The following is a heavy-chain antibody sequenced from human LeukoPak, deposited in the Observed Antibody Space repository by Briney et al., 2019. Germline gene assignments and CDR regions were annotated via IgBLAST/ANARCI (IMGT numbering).Heavy chain of an antibody. D-gene: IGHD6-19*01. Sequence: GGSLRLSCAASGFTVSSNYMSWVRQAPGKGLEWVSVIYSGGSTYYADSVKGRFTISRDNSKNTLYLQMNSLRAEDTAVYYCAFHSSGWSEYFQHWSQGTLVTVSS. V-gene: IGHV3-53*01. CDR1: GFTVSSNY. J-gene: IGHJ1*01. CDR3: AFHSSGWSEYFQH. CDR2: IYSGGST.